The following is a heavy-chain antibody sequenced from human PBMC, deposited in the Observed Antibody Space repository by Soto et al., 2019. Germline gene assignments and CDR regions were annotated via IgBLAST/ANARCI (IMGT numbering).Heavy chain of an antibody. V-gene: IGHV3-23*01. CDR3: VRRWAY. CDR1: GFTFSNYG. CDR2: ITTSGGST. D-gene: IGHD1-26*01. J-gene: IGHJ4*02. Sequence: GSLRLSCAASGFTFSNYGMNWVRLAPGKGLEWVSTITTSGGSTFYADSVKGRFTISRDNSKNTLDLQMHSLRVDDTAIYYCVRRWAYWGRGVVVTLSS.